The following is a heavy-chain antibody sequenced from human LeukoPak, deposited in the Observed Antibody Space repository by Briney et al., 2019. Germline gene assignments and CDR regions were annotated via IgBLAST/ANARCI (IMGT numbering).Heavy chain of an antibody. CDR3: AKEYDSGGYGANFDY. D-gene: IGHD3-10*01. CDR1: GFTFSSFG. J-gene: IGHJ4*02. Sequence: GSLRLSCAASGFTFSSFGMHWVRQAPGEGLEWVADIWFDGKNEHFADSVKGRFTISRDNSKNTMYLQINSLRAEDTAVYYCAKEYDSGGYGANFDYWGQGTLVTVSS. CDR2: IWFDGKNE. V-gene: IGHV3-33*06.